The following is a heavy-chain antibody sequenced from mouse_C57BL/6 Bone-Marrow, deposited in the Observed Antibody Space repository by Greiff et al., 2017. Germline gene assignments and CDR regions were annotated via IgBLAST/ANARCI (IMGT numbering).Heavy chain of an antibody. CDR2: IDPSDSYT. CDR1: GYTFTSYW. Sequence: VQLQQPGAELVRPGTSVKLSCKASGYTFTSYWMHWVKQRPGQGLEWIGVIDPSDSYTNYNQKFKGKATLTVDTSSSTASMQLSRLTSEDSAVYYCARIRRDYWGQGTTLTVSS. J-gene: IGHJ2*01. CDR3: ARIRRDY. V-gene: IGHV1-59*01.